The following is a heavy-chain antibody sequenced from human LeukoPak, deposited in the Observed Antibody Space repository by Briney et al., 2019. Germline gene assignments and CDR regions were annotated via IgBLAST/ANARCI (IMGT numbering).Heavy chain of an antibody. D-gene: IGHD4-11*01. CDR2: ISSSGSTI. J-gene: IGHJ4*01. Sequence: GGSLRLSCAASGFTFSDYYMSWIRQAPGKGLEWVSYISSSGSTIYYADSVKGRFTISRDNAKNTLYLQMNSLRAEDTAVYYCVRSAFLTTEFYFDYWGHGTLVTVSS. V-gene: IGHV3-11*04. CDR3: VRSAFLTTEFYFDY. CDR1: GFTFSDYY.